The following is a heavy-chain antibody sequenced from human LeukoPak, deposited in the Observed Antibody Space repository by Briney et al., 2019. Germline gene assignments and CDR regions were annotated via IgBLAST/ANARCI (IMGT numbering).Heavy chain of an antibody. J-gene: IGHJ3*02. V-gene: IGHV4-59*01. Sequence: PSETLSLTCGVSGGAITNYYWNWIRQPPGKGLDWIGYVSFGGGTNYNPSLKSRVITSADTSKNQFSLNLTSVTAADTAVYYCVRASVESGGAFDIWGQGTMVTVSS. CDR1: GGAITNYY. CDR3: VRASVESGGAFDI. CDR2: VSFGGGT. D-gene: IGHD2-15*01.